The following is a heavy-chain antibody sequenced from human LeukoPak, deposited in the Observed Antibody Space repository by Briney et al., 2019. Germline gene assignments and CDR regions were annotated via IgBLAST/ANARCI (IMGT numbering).Heavy chain of an antibody. CDR1: GYIFTSYD. CDR3: ARRYCSGGSCFRRKHYFDY. V-gene: IGHV1-8*01. D-gene: IGHD2-15*01. CDR2: MNPNSGNT. Sequence: ASVKVSCKASGYIFTSYDINWVRQATGQGLEWMGWMNPNSGNTGYAQKFQGRVTMTRNTSISTAYMELSSLRSEDTAVYYCARRYCSGGSCFRRKHYFDYWGQGTLVTVSS. J-gene: IGHJ4*02.